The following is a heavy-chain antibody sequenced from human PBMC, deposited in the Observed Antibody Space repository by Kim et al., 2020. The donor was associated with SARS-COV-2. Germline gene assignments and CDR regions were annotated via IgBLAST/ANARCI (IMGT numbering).Heavy chain of an antibody. Sequence: GGSLRLSCGASGFTFNNYAMHWVRQAPGKGLEWVAVISYDGSIKFYADSVKGQFTVSRDSSHNTLYLQMRSLRPEDTALYYCAKSSGSFWFGEGLTAFD. CDR3: AKSSGSFWFGEGLTAFD. CDR1: GFTFNNYA. J-gene: IGHJ3*01. V-gene: IGHV3-30*18. D-gene: IGHD3-10*01. CDR2: ISYDGSIK.